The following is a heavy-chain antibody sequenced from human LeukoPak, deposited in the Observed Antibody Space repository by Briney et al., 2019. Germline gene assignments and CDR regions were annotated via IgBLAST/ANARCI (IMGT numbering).Heavy chain of an antibody. CDR2: LIPIFGTA. V-gene: IGHV1-69*06. CDR3: ARVIAAAGGGDYFDY. D-gene: IGHD6-13*01. CDR1: GGTFRSYA. J-gene: IGHJ4*02. Sequence: EASVKVSCKASGGTFRSYAISWVRPAPGQGLEWMGGLIPIFGTANYAQKFQGRVTITADKSTSTAYMELSSLRSEDTAVYYCARVIAAAGGGDYFDYWGQGTLVTVSS.